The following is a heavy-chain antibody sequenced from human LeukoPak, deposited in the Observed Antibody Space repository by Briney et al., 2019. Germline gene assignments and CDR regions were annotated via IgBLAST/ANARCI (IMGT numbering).Heavy chain of an antibody. CDR2: ISGSDGDT. CDR1: GFTFSSYA. CDR3: AKDSSSGWYTYFDY. D-gene: IGHD6-19*01. V-gene: IGHV3-23*01. J-gene: IGHJ4*02. Sequence: GGSLRLSCAASGFTFSSYAMHWVRQAPGKGLEWVSTISGSDGDTYYADSVKGRFTISRDNSKNTLYLQMNSLRAEDTAVYYCAKDSSSGWYTYFDYWGQGTLVTVSS.